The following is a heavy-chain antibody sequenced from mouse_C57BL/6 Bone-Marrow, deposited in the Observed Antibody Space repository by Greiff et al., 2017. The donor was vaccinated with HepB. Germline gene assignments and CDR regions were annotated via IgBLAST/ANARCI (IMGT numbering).Heavy chain of an antibody. D-gene: IGHD1-1*01. V-gene: IGHV4-1*01. J-gene: IGHJ4*01. CDR1: GIDFSRYW. Sequence: EAGGIDFSRYWMSWVRRAPGKGLEWIEEINPDSSTINYAPSLKDKYIISRDNAKNTQYLQMSKVRSEDTALYYCARKVVATDYAMDYWGQGTSVTVSS. CDR2: INPDSSTI. CDR3: ARKVVATDYAMDY.